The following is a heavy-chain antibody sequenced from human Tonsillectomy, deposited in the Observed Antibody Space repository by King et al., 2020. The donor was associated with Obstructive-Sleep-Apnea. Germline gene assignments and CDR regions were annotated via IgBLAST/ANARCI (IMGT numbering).Heavy chain of an antibody. CDR3: ARALGMVRGPGAFDI. J-gene: IGHJ3*02. CDR2: IYYSGST. D-gene: IGHD3-10*01. CDR1: GGSISSGDYY. Sequence: QLQESGPGLVKPSQTLSLTCTVSGGSISSGDYYWSWIRQPPGKGLEWFGYIYYSGSTDYNPSLKSRVTISVDTSKNQFSLKLSSVTAADTAVYYCARALGMVRGPGAFDIWGQGTMVTVSS. V-gene: IGHV4-30-4*01.